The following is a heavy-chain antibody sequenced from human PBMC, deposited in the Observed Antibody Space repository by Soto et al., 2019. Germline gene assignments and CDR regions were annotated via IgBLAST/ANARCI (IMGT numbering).Heavy chain of an antibody. J-gene: IGHJ4*02. CDR3: ARGMNKVDLVY. D-gene: IGHD2-15*01. CDR1: GFTFSSYA. Sequence: QVQLVESGGGVVQPGRSLRLSCAASGFTFSSYAMHWVRQAPGKGLEWVAVISYDGSNKYYADSVKGRFTISRDNSKNTLYLQMNSLRAEDTAVYYCARGMNKVDLVYWGQGTLVTVSS. V-gene: IGHV3-30-3*01. CDR2: ISYDGSNK.